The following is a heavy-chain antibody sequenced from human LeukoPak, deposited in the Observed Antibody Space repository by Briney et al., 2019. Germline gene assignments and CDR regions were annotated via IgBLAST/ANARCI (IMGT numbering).Heavy chain of an antibody. CDR3: ARAYTSPNAPF. CDR2: INPNNGAT. J-gene: IGHJ4*02. CDR1: GYTFTAYY. Sequence: GASVKVSCKASGYTFTAYYIYWVRQAPGQGLEWMGWINPNNGATNYVQKFQGRVTMTRDTSITTAYMDLGRLTSDDTAVYYCARAYTSPNAPFWGQGTLVIVSS. D-gene: IGHD2-2*01. V-gene: IGHV1-2*02.